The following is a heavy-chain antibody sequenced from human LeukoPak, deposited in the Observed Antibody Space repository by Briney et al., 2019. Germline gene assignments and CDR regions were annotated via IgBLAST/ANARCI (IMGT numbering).Heavy chain of an antibody. CDR1: GYSFTSYW. CDR2: IYPGDSDT. J-gene: IGHJ6*02. CDR3: ARRGDSSGYIGYYYYGMDV. Sequence: GESLKIPCKGSGYSFTSYWIGWVRQMPGKGLEWMGIIYPGDSDTRYSPSFQGQVTISADKSISTAYLQWSSLKASDTAMYYCARRGDSSGYIGYYYYGMDVWGQGTTVTVSS. V-gene: IGHV5-51*01. D-gene: IGHD3-22*01.